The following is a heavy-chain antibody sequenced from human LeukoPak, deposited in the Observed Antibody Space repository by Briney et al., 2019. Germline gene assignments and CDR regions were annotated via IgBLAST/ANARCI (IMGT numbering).Heavy chain of an antibody. D-gene: IGHD6-13*01. CDR1: GGSISNYF. CDR3: ARDRWDDISSWSGSFDY. Sequence: SETLSLTCTVPGGSISNYFWSWIRQPAGKGLEWIGRVSTNGNTNYNPSLKSRVTMSTDMSKNQFSLNVNSVTAADTAVYYCARDRWDDISSWSGSFDYWGQGTLVTASS. CDR2: VSTNGNT. V-gene: IGHV4-4*07. J-gene: IGHJ4*02.